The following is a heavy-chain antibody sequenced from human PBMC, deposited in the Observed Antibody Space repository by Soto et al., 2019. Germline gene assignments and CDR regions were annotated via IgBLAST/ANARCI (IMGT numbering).Heavy chain of an antibody. CDR2: IIPIFGTA. J-gene: IGHJ6*04. CDR1: GGTFSSYA. CDR3: ARDQSFDRSYYYGIDF. Sequence: SVKVSCKASGGTFSSYAISWVRQAPGQGLEWMGGIIPIFGTANYAQKFQGRVTITADESTSTAYMELSSLRSEDTAVYYCARDQSFDRSYYYGIDFWGKGTTSPSPQ. D-gene: IGHD3-22*01. V-gene: IGHV1-69*13.